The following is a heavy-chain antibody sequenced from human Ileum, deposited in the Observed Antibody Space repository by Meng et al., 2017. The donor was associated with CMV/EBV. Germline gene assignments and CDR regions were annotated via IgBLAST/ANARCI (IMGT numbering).Heavy chain of an antibody. D-gene: IGHD3-16*01. CDR3: ARSLYYSSYYFDY. CDR2: IYWDEDK. Sequence: QLPLEESGPTLVKPTQTLTLTCTFSGFSFSTRGVGVGWIRQPPGKALEWLALIYWDEDKGYSPSLKRRLTITKDTSKNQVVLTMTNVGPVDTATYFCARSLYYSSYYFDYWGQGTLVTVSS. J-gene: IGHJ4*02. CDR1: GFSFSTRGVG. V-gene: IGHV2-5*02.